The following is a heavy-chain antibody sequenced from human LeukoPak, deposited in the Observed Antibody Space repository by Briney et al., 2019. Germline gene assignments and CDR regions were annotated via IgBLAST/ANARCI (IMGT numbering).Heavy chain of an antibody. D-gene: IGHD6-6*01. CDR3: TTAHLKGSSSWRRRYYYYYMDV. V-gene: IGHV3-15*01. CDR2: IKSKTDGGTT. J-gene: IGHJ6*03. Sequence: PGGSLRLSCAASGFTFSNAWMSWVRQAPGKGLEWVGRIKSKTDGGTTDYAAPVKGRFTISRDDSKNTLYLQMNSLKTEDTAVYYCTTAHLKGSSSWRRRYYYYYMDVWGKGTTVTVSS. CDR1: GFTFSNAW.